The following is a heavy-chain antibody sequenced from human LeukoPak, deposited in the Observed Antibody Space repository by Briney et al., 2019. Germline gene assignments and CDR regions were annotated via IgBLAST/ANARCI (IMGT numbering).Heavy chain of an antibody. V-gene: IGHV1-18*01. CDR3: ARSGLHSSGWPIFDY. CDR2: ISAYNGNT. CDR1: GYTFTSYG. D-gene: IGHD6-19*01. J-gene: IGHJ4*02. Sequence: GASVNVSCKASGYTFTSYGISWVRQAPGQGLEWMGWISAYNGNTNYAQKLQGRVTMTTDTSTSTAYMELRSLRSDDTAVYYCARSGLHSSGWPIFDYWGQGTLVTVSS.